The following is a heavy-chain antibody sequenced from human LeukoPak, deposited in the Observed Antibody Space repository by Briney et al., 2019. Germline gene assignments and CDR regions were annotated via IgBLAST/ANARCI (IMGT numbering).Heavy chain of an antibody. D-gene: IGHD3-3*01. Sequence: RSLRLSCAASGFIFTGYFMSWVRQAPGKGLEWVASIKHDGSEKYYVDSVRGRFTISRDNTKNLLYLQMSSLRAEDTAVYYCATDRGWRTSGYYLYYFEYWGQGTLVTFSS. CDR3: ATDRGWRTSGYYLYYFEY. CDR1: GFIFTGYF. V-gene: IGHV3-7*01. J-gene: IGHJ4*02. CDR2: IKHDGSEK.